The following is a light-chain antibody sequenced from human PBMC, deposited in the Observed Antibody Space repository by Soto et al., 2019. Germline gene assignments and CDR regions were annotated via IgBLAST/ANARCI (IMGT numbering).Light chain of an antibody. V-gene: IGKV1-39*01. CDR1: QSISNY. Sequence: DIQMTQSPSSLSASVGDRVTITCRASQSISNYLNWYQQKPGKAHKLLIYATSRLQTGVPSRFSGSGSGTDFTLTISSLQPEDFVTYFCQQSYSPPRTFGQGTKLEIK. J-gene: IGKJ2*02. CDR3: QQSYSPPRT. CDR2: ATS.